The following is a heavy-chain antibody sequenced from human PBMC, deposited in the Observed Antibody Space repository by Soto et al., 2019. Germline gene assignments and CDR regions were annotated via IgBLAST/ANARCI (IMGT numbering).Heavy chain of an antibody. V-gene: IGHV4-61*08. Sequence: SETLSLTCTVSGGSVSSGDYFWSWLRQSPGKRLEWIAYIYYSGSTNYNPSLKSRATISVDTSKSQVSLTLTSMTAADAALYYCARSPNYYYYGFDYWGQGTLVTVSS. CDR3: ARSPNYYYYGFDY. CDR1: GGSVSSGDYF. J-gene: IGHJ4*02. CDR2: IYYSGST. D-gene: IGHD3-10*01.